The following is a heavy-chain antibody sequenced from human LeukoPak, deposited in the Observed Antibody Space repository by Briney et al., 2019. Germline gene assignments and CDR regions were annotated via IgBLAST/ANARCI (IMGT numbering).Heavy chain of an antibody. CDR1: GFTFSSYW. V-gene: IGHV3-7*01. CDR2: IKQDGSEK. Sequence: GGSLRLSCAASGFTFSSYWMSWVRQAPGKGLEWVANIKQDGSEKYNVDSVKGRFTISRDNAKNSLYLQMNSLRAEDTAVYYCARASYYYGSGSYYNGYWGQGTLVTVSS. D-gene: IGHD3-10*01. CDR3: ARASYYYGSGSYYNGY. J-gene: IGHJ4*02.